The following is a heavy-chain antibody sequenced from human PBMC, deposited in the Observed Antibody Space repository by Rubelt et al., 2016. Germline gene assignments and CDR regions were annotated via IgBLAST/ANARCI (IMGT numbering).Heavy chain of an antibody. CDR3: ARLVYSYGYRGFFDY. Sequence: QLQLQESGPGLVKPSETLSLSCTVSGSSFSSGSFCWAWIRQAPGRGLDWIGSSCESGTTYYRSSLKSRVSISVDTSKNHFSLKMCPVTAADTAVYYRARLVYSYGYRGFFDYWGQRALVTVST. D-gene: IGHD3-16*01. V-gene: IGHV4-39*02. J-gene: IGHJ4*02. CDR1: GSSFSSGSFC. CDR2: SCESGTT.